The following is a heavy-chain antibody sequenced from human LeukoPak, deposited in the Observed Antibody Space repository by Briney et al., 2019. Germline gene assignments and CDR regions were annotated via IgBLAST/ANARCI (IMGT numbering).Heavy chain of an antibody. D-gene: IGHD5-18*01. CDR1: GGSITTYY. Sequence: PSKTLSLTCTVSGGSITTYYWSWIRQPPGKGLEWIGHIYYSGSTNYNPSLKSRLTISIDTSKNQFSLRLSSVTAAGTAVYYCARGAAGYSYGWGQGTLVTVSS. J-gene: IGHJ4*02. CDR2: IYYSGST. CDR3: ARGAAGYSYG. V-gene: IGHV4-59*01.